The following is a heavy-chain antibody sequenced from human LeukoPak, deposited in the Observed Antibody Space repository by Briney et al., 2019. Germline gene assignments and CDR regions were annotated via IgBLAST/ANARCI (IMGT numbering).Heavy chain of an antibody. J-gene: IGHJ4*02. D-gene: IGHD3-22*01. CDR1: GFSFSSYA. V-gene: IGHV3-23*01. CDR3: AKDAFYYDSSGYYVD. CDR2: ISGSGGST. Sequence: AGGFLRLSCAASGFSFSSYAMSWVRQAPGRGLEWVSAISGSGGSTYYADSVKGRFTISRDNSKNTLYLQMNSLRAEDTAIYYCAKDAFYYDSSGYYVDWGQGTLVTVSS.